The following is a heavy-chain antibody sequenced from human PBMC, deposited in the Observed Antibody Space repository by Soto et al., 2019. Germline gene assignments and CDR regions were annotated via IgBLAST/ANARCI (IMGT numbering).Heavy chain of an antibody. CDR1: GGSISSGDYY. CDR3: ARVGDYDILTGPGYFDY. Sequence: SETLSLTCTVSGGSISSGDYYWSWIRQPPGKGLEWIGYIYYSGSTYYNPSLKSRVTISVDTSKNQFSLKLSSVTAADTAVYYCARVGDYDILTGPGYFDYWGQGTLVTVSS. J-gene: IGHJ4*02. CDR2: IYYSGST. D-gene: IGHD3-9*01. V-gene: IGHV4-30-4*01.